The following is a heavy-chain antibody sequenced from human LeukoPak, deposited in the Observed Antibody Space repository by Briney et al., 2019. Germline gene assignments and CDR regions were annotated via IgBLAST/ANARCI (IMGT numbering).Heavy chain of an antibody. CDR1: GFSFSTYS. D-gene: IGHD3-22*01. CDR3: ARDLYHFDTSGYLY. Sequence: GGSLRLSCAASGFSFSTYSMNWVRQAPGKGPEWVSSISSSSSYIYYADSVKGRFTISRDNAKNSLYLQMNSLRAEDTAVYYCARDLYHFDTSGYLYWGQGTLVTVSS. J-gene: IGHJ4*02. V-gene: IGHV3-21*06. CDR2: ISSSSSYI.